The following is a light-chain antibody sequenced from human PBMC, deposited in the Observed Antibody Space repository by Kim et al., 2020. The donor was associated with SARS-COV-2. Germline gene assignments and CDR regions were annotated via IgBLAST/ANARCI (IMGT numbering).Light chain of an antibody. CDR1: RSNIGSYYD. CDR3: QSYDRSLSGSV. CDR2: DNI. V-gene: IGLV1-40*01. Sequence: RVPISCTGSRSNIGSYYDVHGYQQLPGRAPKLLIYDNINRPSGVPDRISGSKSGTSASLVITGLQAEDEAVYYCQSYDRSLSGSVFGGGTQLTVL. J-gene: IGLJ3*02.